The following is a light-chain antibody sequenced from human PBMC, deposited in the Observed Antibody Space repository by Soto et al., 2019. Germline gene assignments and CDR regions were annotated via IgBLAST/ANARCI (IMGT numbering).Light chain of an antibody. CDR3: QVWDSSTAV. CDR2: RDS. CDR1: NIGSKN. J-gene: IGLJ3*02. Sequence: SCELTQPLSVSVALGQTARITCGRNNIGSKNVHWYQQKPGQAPVLVIYRDSNRPSGIPERFSGSNSGNTATLTISRAQAGDEADYYCQVWDSSTAVFGGGTQLTV. V-gene: IGLV3-9*01.